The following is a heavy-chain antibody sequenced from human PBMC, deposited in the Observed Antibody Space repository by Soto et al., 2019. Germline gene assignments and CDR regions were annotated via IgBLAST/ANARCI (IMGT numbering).Heavy chain of an antibody. J-gene: IGHJ3*01. CDR1: GFFISSGNY. CDR2: IFHGGNT. CDR3: ARARWYDAFDV. Sequence: SETLSFTCAASGFFISSGNYWGWIRKPPGKGLEWIGSIFHGGNTYYNPSLKSRVTISVDMSKNQFSLKLNSVTAADTAVYYCARARWYDAFDVWGQGTVVTVSS. D-gene: IGHD2-15*01. V-gene: IGHV4-38-2*01.